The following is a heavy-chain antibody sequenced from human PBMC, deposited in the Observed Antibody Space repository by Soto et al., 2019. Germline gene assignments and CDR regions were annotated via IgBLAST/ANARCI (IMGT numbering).Heavy chain of an antibody. J-gene: IGHJ4*02. D-gene: IGHD6-6*01. CDR2: ISGSGDNT. V-gene: IGHV3-23*01. Sequence: EVQLLESGGGLVQPGGSLRLSCAASGFTFSNYAMTWVRQAPGKGLEWVSTISGSGDNTYYADSVRGRFTISRDNSKNSLYLQMNSLRADDTAVYYCARRPSAARHTDDWGQGTLVTVSS. CDR3: ARRPSAARHTDD. CDR1: GFTFSNYA.